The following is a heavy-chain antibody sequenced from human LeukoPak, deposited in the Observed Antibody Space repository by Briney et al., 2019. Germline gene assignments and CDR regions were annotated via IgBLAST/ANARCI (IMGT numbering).Heavy chain of an antibody. CDR2: IYYSGST. Sequence: SETLSLTCTVSGGSISSYCWSWIRQPPGKGLEWIGYIYYSGSTNYNPSLKSRVTISVDTSKNQFSLKLSSVTAADTAVYYCARASGYYHNFDYWGQGTLVTVSS. D-gene: IGHD3-22*01. CDR3: ARASGYYHNFDY. V-gene: IGHV4-59*01. CDR1: GGSISSYC. J-gene: IGHJ4*02.